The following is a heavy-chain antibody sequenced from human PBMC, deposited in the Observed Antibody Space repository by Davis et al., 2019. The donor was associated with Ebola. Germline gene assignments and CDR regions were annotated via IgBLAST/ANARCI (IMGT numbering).Heavy chain of an antibody. Sequence: AASVKVSCKASGGTFSSYAISWVRQAPGQGLEWMGWINPNSGGTNYAQKFQGWVTMTRDTSISTAYMELSRLRSDDTAVYYCARDRGYCSGGSCYLSWFDPWGQGTLVTVSS. CDR2: INPNSGGT. J-gene: IGHJ5*02. CDR1: GGTFSSYA. D-gene: IGHD2-15*01. V-gene: IGHV1-2*04. CDR3: ARDRGYCSGGSCYLSWFDP.